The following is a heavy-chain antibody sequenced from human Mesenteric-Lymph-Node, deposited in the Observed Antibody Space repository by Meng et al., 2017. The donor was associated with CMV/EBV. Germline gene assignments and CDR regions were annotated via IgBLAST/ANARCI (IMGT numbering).Heavy chain of an antibody. D-gene: IGHD3-3*01. CDR2: LNWNGDGT. CDR1: GFAFHDYG. Sequence: GGSLRLSCAASGFAFHDYGMTWVRQAPGKGLEWVSGLNWNGDGTGYAASVKGRFTISRDNAKNSLYLQMNSLRAEDTALYYCARAAYYDFWSGYQNQADAFDIWGQGTMVTVSS. CDR3: ARAAYYDFWSGYQNQADAFDI. J-gene: IGHJ3*02. V-gene: IGHV3-20*04.